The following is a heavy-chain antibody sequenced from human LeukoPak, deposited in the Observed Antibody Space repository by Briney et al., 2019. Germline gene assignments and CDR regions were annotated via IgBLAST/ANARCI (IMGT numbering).Heavy chain of an antibody. Sequence: SGGSLRLSCAASGFSVSNKYMSWVRQAPGKGLEWVSVIYTGGNTYYADSVKGRFTISRDNSKNTLYLQMNSLRAEDTAVYYCAKDQYGGNPQYYFDYWGQGTLVTVSS. D-gene: IGHD4-23*01. CDR3: AKDQYGGNPQYYFDY. CDR2: IYTGGNT. J-gene: IGHJ4*02. V-gene: IGHV3-53*01. CDR1: GFSVSNKY.